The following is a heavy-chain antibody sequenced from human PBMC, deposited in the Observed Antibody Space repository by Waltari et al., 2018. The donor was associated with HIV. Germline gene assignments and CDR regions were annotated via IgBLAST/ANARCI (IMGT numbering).Heavy chain of an antibody. CDR2: IWYDGSKK. CDR1: GFTFNNYG. CDR3: ARVTGNTEGSWFDP. Sequence: QVQLVASGGGVVQPAKSLRLSCAASGFTFNNYGRVWVRQAPGKGLEWVAVIWYDGSKKYYADSVKGRFTISKDNSKNTLHLQMNSLRAEDTAVYYCARVTGNTEGSWFDPWGQGTLVTVSS. J-gene: IGHJ5*02. D-gene: IGHD1-7*01. V-gene: IGHV3-33*01.